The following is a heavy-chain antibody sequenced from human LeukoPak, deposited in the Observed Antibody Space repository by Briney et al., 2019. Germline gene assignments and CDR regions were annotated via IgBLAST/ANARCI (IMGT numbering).Heavy chain of an antibody. CDR1: GGSFSGYY. CDR3: ARGPSSGYYIFDY. V-gene: IGHV4-34*01. J-gene: IGHJ4*02. CDR2: INHSGST. Sequence: SETLSLTCAVYGGSFSGYYWSWIRPPPGKGLEWIGEINHSGSTNYNPSLKSRVTISVDTSKNQFSLKLSSVTAADTAVYYCARGPSSGYYIFDYWGQGTLVTVSS. D-gene: IGHD3-22*01.